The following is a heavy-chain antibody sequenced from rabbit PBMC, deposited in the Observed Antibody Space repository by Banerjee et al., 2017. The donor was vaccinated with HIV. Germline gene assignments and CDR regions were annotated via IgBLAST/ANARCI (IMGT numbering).Heavy chain of an antibody. CDR3: ARDLPGIIGWNFAW. J-gene: IGHJ4*01. V-gene: IGHV1S45*01. CDR1: GFSFSNKAV. CDR2: INAVTGKA. D-gene: IGHD1-1*01. Sequence: QEQLVESGGGLVKPEGSLKLSCTASGFSFSNKAVMCWVRQAPGKGLEWIACINAVTGKAVYASWAKGRFTFSKTSSTTVTLQMTSLTAADTATYFCARDLPGIIGWNFAWWGPGTLVTVS.